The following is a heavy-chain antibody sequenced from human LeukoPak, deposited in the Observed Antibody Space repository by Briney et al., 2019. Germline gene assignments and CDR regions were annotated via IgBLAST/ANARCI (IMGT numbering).Heavy chain of an antibody. J-gene: IGHJ4*02. CDR3: ARVRSRSGWFDY. Sequence: GASVKVSCKASGYTFTGYYMHWVRQAPGQGLEWMGWINPNSGGTNYAQKFQGRVTMTRDTSTSTAHMELSRLRSDDTAVYYCARVRSRSGWFDYWGQGTLVTVSS. CDR1: GYTFTGYY. V-gene: IGHV1-2*02. CDR2: INPNSGGT. D-gene: IGHD6-19*01.